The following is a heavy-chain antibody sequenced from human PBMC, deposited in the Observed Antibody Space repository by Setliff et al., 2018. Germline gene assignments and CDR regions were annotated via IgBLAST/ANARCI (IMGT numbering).Heavy chain of an antibody. V-gene: IGHV1-46*01. Sequence: ASVKVSCKASGYTFTNHYMHWVRQAPGQGLEWMGMINPGGGSTTYAQKFQGRVTMTRDTAISTAYMELGSLRSEGTAVYYCARRPGYRSAHSNESYWGQGTLVTVSS. D-gene: IGHD3-16*02. J-gene: IGHJ4*02. CDR3: ARRPGYRSAHSNESY. CDR1: GYTFTNHY. CDR2: INPGGGST.